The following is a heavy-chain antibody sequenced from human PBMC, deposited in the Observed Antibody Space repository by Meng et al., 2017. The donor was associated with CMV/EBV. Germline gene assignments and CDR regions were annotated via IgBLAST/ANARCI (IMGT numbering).Heavy chain of an antibody. D-gene: IGHD2-15*01. CDR2: ISAYNGNT. CDR3: ARDPAWSVITPRRGFDY. J-gene: IGHJ4*02. Sequence: GPLGQSGGEVKKPGASVKVSCKASGYTFTSYGISWVRQAPGQGLEWMGWISAYNGNTNYAQKLQGRVTMTTDTSTSTAYMELRSLRSDDTAVYYCARDPAWSVITPRRGFDYWGQGTLVTVSS. CDR1: GYTFTSYG. V-gene: IGHV1-18*01.